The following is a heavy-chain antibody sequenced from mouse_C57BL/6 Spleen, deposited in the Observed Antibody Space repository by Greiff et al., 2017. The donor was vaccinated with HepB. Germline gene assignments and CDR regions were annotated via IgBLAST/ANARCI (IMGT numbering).Heavy chain of an antibody. J-gene: IGHJ1*03. CDR1: GYTFTSYW. Sequence: VQLQQPGAELVRPGSSVKLSCKASGYTFTSYWMHWVKQRPIQGLEWIGNIDPSDSETHYNQKFKDKATLTVDKSSSTAYMQLSSLTSEDSAVYYCARWDITTVVDWYFDVWGTGTTVTVSS. D-gene: IGHD1-1*01. CDR3: ARWDITTVVDWYFDV. V-gene: IGHV1-52*01. CDR2: IDPSDSET.